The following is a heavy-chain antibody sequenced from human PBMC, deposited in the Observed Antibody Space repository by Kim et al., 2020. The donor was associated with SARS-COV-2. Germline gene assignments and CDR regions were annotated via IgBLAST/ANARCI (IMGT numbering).Heavy chain of an antibody. J-gene: IGHJ6*02. Sequence: YNDYAVSVKSRITINPDTSKNQFSLQLNSVTPEDTAVYYCARDWYSMMDVWGQGTTVTVSS. D-gene: IGHD6-13*01. CDR3: ARDWYSMMDV. CDR2: YN. V-gene: IGHV6-1*01.